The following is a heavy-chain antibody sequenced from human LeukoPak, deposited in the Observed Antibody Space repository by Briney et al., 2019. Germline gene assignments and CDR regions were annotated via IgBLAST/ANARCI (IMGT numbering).Heavy chain of an antibody. CDR1: GFTFSSYS. CDR3: AREGYDYGDYGYFDY. J-gene: IGHJ4*02. D-gene: IGHD4-17*01. CDR2: ISSSSSYI. Sequence: PGGSERLYCAASGFTFSSYSMNWVRQAPGKGLEWVSSISSSSSYIYYADSVKGRFTISRDNAKNSLYLQMNSLRAEDTAVYYCAREGYDYGDYGYFDYWGQGTLVTVSS. V-gene: IGHV3-21*01.